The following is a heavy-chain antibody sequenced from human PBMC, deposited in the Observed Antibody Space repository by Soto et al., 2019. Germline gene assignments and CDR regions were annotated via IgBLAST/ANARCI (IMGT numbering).Heavy chain of an antibody. J-gene: IGHJ4*02. CDR3: ARTLYSYGPRFDY. D-gene: IGHD5-18*01. Sequence: PSETLSLTCTVSGGSISSYYWSWIRQPPGKGLEWIGYIYYSGSTNYNPSLKSRVTISVDTSKNQFSLKLSSVIAADTAVYYCARTLYSYGPRFDYWGQGTLVTVSS. CDR1: GGSISSYY. CDR2: IYYSGST. V-gene: IGHV4-59*01.